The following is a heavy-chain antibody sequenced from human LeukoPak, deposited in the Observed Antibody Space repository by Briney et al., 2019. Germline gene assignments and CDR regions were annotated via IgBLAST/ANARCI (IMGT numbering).Heavy chain of an antibody. CDR3: AKDMSDYTNFPDV. CDR2: ISGGGGST. CDR1: GFIFTTYA. Sequence: GGSLRLSCAASGFIFTTYAMIWVRQAPGKGLEWVSTISGGGGSTFYADSVKGRFTIFGVNSKNTLYLQMNSPRAEDTAIYYCAKDMSDYTNFPDVWGQGTTVTVSS. V-gene: IGHV3-23*01. J-gene: IGHJ6*02. D-gene: IGHD4-11*01.